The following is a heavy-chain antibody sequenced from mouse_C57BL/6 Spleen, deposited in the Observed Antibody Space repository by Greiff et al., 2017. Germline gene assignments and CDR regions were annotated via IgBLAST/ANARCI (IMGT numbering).Heavy chain of an antibody. CDR2: IDPSDSYT. V-gene: IGHV1-69*01. CDR3: ARGAPSWYFDV. Sequence: QVQLQQPGAELVMPGASVKLSCKASGYTFTSYWMHWVKQRPGQGLEWIGEIDPSDSYTNYNQKFKGKSTLTVDKSSSTAYMQLSSLTSEDSAVYYCARGAPSWYFDVWGTGTTVTASS. J-gene: IGHJ1*03. CDR1: GYTFTSYW.